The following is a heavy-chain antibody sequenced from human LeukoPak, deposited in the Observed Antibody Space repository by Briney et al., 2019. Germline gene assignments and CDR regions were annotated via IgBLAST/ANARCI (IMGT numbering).Heavy chain of an antibody. CDR1: GYSFTSYW. V-gene: IGHV5-10-1*01. Sequence: EESLRISCKGSGYSFTSYWISWVRQMPGKGLEWMGRIDPSDSCTNYSPSFQGHVTISADKSISTAYLQWSSLKASDTAMYYCARHGTPSDAFDIWGQGTMVTVSS. CDR2: IDPSDSCT. J-gene: IGHJ3*02. CDR3: ARHGTPSDAFDI. D-gene: IGHD5-24*01.